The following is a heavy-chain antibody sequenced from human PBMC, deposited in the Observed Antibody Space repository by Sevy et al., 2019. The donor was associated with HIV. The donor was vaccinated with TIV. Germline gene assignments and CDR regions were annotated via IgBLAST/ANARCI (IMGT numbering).Heavy chain of an antibody. CDR3: ARDISGYSYGYNLGY. V-gene: IGHV3-30-3*01. CDR1: GFTFSSYA. Sequence: GGSLRLSCAASGFTFSSYAMHWVRQAPGKGLEWVAVISYDGSNKYYADSVKGRFTISRDNSKNTLYLQMNSLSAEDTAVYYCARDISGYSYGYNLGYWGQGTLVTVSS. J-gene: IGHJ4*02. D-gene: IGHD5-18*01. CDR2: ISYDGSNK.